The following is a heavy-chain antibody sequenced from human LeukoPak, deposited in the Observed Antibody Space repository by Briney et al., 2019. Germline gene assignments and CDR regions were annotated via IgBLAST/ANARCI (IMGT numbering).Heavy chain of an antibody. D-gene: IGHD5-12*01. J-gene: IGHJ4*02. CDR3: AKDDSGYDSGITDY. Sequence: GWSLRLSCAASGFTFSSYGMHWVRQAPGKGLEWVAVIWYDGSNKYYADSVKGRFTISRDNSKNTLYLQMNSLRAEDTAVYYCAKDDSGYDSGITDYWGQGTLVTVSS. V-gene: IGHV3-33*06. CDR1: GFTFSSYG. CDR2: IWYDGSNK.